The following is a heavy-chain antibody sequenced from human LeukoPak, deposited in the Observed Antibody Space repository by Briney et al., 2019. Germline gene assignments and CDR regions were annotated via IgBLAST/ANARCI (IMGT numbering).Heavy chain of an antibody. Sequence: SETLSLTCAVYGGSFSGYYWSWIRQPPGKGLEWIGEINHSGSTNYNPSLKSRVTISVDTSKNQFSLKLSSVTAADTAVYYCAREVGTAVAGNWFDPWAREPWSPSPQ. CDR1: GGSFSGYY. CDR3: AREVGTAVAGNWFDP. J-gene: IGHJ5*02. D-gene: IGHD6-19*01. CDR2: INHSGST. V-gene: IGHV4-34*01.